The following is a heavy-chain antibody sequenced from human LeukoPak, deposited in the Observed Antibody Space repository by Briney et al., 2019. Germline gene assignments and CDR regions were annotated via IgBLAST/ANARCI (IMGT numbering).Heavy chain of an antibody. V-gene: IGHV4-59*01. J-gene: IGHJ5*02. CDR3: ARGASSWSKSWDGFDP. D-gene: IGHD6-13*01. CDR2: IYYSGST. Sequence: SETLSLTCTVSGGSISSYYWSWIRQPPGKGLEWIGYIYYSGSTNYNPSLKSRVTISVDTSKNQFSLKLSSVTAADTAVYYCARGASSWSKSWDGFDPWARGTLVTVSS. CDR1: GGSISSYY.